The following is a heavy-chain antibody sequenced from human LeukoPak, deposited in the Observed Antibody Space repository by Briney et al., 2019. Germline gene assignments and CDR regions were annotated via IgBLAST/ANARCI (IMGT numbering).Heavy chain of an antibody. CDR3: ARVGSYYDSGIDY. CDR1: GGSFSGYY. CDR2: INHSGST. J-gene: IGHJ4*02. V-gene: IGHV4-34*01. Sequence: SETLSLTCAVYGGSFSGYYWSWIRQPPGKGLEWIGEINHSGSTNYNPSLKSRVTISVDTSKNQFSLKLSFVTAADTAVYYCARVGSYYDSGIDYWGQGTLVTVSS. D-gene: IGHD3-22*01.